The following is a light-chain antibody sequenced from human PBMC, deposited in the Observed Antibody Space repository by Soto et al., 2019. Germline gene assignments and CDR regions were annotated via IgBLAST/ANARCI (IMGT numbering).Light chain of an antibody. Sequence: EVVLTQSPATLSLSPGERATLSFRASQSVSTYLAWYKQNPGQAPRLLIYDASNRATGIPARFSGSGSATDFTLTISSLEPEDFAVYYCQQRSSWITFGQGTRLEIK. CDR3: QQRSSWIT. CDR2: DAS. CDR1: QSVSTY. V-gene: IGKV3-11*01. J-gene: IGKJ5*01.